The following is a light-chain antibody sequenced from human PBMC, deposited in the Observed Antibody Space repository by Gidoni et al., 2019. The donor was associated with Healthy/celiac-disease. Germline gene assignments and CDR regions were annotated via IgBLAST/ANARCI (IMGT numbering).Light chain of an antibody. CDR3: QQRYSTSRT. Sequence: LQMTQSPSSLSASVGDRVTITCRASQSISSYLNWYQQKPGKAPKLLIYAASSLQSGVPSRFSGSGAGTDFTLTISSLQPEDFATDYCQQRYSTSRTFXGXTKVEIK. J-gene: IGKJ4*01. CDR1: QSISSY. V-gene: IGKV1-39*01. CDR2: AAS.